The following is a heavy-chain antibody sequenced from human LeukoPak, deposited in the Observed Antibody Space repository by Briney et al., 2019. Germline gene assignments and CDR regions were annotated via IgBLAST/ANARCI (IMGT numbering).Heavy chain of an antibody. CDR2: IRNDGSTK. J-gene: IGHJ4*02. D-gene: IGHD6-19*01. V-gene: IGHV3-30*02. CDR1: GFTVSSFG. CDR3: AKDSLVSSGWSTGWVFDY. Sequence: GGSLRLPCAASGFTVSSFGMHWVRQAPGKGLEWVAFIRNDGSTKYYADSVKGRFTISRDNSKNTLYLQMNSLRTEDTAVYHCAKDSLVSSGWSTGWVFDYWGQGTLVTVSS.